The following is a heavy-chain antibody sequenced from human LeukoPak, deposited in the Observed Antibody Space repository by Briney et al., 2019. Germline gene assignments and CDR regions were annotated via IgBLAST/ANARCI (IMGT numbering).Heavy chain of an antibody. Sequence: ASVKVSCKASEGTFSSYAISWVRQAPGQGLEWMGGIIPIFGTANYAQKFQGRVTITADESTSTAYMELSSLRSEDTAVYYCARGALRTTEAFDIWGQGTMVTVSS. D-gene: IGHD1-14*01. CDR1: EGTFSSYA. CDR2: IIPIFGTA. J-gene: IGHJ3*02. V-gene: IGHV1-69*01. CDR3: ARGALRTTEAFDI.